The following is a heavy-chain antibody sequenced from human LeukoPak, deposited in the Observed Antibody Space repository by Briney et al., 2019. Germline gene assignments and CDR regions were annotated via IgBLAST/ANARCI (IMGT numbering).Heavy chain of an antibody. D-gene: IGHD3-10*01. CDR3: ATMVRGAAFDY. J-gene: IGHJ4*02. V-gene: IGHV3-66*01. CDR2: IYSGGST. Sequence: PGGSLRPSCAASGFTVSSNYMSWVRQAPGKGLEWVSVIYSGGSTYYADSVKGRFTISRDNSKNTLYLQMNSLRAEDTAVYYCATMVRGAAFDYWGQGTLVTVSS. CDR1: GFTVSSNY.